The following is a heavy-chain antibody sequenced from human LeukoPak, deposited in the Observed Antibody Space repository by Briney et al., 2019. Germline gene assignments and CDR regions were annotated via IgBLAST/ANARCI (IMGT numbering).Heavy chain of an antibody. Sequence: GGSLRLSCAASGFTFSSYSMNWVRQAPGKGLEWVSSIGSSSSYIYYADSVKGRFTISRDNAKNSLYLQMNSLRAEDTAVYYCARALQNFWYSSGWYYFDYWGQGTLVTVSS. J-gene: IGHJ4*02. V-gene: IGHV3-21*01. CDR2: IGSSSSYI. D-gene: IGHD6-13*01. CDR1: GFTFSSYS. CDR3: ARALQNFWYSSGWYYFDY.